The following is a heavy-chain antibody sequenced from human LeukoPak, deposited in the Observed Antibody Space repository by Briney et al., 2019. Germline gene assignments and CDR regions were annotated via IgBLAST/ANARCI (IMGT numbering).Heavy chain of an antibody. CDR3: ATWAATILGTDC. V-gene: IGHV3-23*01. Sequence: GGSLRLSCAASGFTFSSYAMSWVRQAPGKGLEWVSAISGSGGSTYYAESVKGRFTISRDNSKNTLSLQMNSLRGDDTAVYYCATWAATILGTDCWGQGTQVTVSS. CDR1: GFTFSSYA. D-gene: IGHD3-3*01. J-gene: IGHJ4*02. CDR2: ISGSGGST.